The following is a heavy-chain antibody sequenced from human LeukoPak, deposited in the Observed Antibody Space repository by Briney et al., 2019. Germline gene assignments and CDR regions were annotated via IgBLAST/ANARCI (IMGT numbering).Heavy chain of an antibody. CDR1: GFTFSSYG. J-gene: IGHJ4*02. CDR2: IWYDGSNK. V-gene: IGHV3-33*01. D-gene: IGHD6-6*01. Sequence: SGGSLRLSCAASGFTFSSYGMHWVRQAPGKGLEWVAVIWYDGSNKYYADSVKGRFTISRDNSKNTLYLQMNSLRAEDTAVYCCARDSSSYYFDYWGQGTLVTVSS. CDR3: ARDSSSYYFDY.